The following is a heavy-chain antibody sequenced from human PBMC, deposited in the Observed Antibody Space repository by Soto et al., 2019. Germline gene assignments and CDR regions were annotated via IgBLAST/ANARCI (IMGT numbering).Heavy chain of an antibody. Sequence: QVQLQESGPGLVKPSETLSLTCTVSGGSITNYYCSWFRQPPGKGLEWIGYIQYNGYSAYNLSLKXXVXVSMATSTTHVSLMVESVTATDTAVYYCARHGFGPLHGLVDVWGQGTTVIVSS. J-gene: IGHJ6*02. V-gene: IGHV4-59*08. CDR2: IQYNGYS. CDR1: GGSITNYY. D-gene: IGHD3-10*01. CDR3: ARHGFGPLHGLVDV.